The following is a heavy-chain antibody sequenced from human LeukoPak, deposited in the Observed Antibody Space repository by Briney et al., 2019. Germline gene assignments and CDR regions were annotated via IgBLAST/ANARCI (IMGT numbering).Heavy chain of an antibody. CDR2: ISWNSGSI. V-gene: IGHV3-9*01. CDR1: GFTFDDYA. Sequence: GGSLRLSCAASGFTFDDYAMHWVRHAPGKGLEWVSGISWNSGSIGYADSVKGRFTISRDNAKNSLYLQMNSLRAEDTALYYCAKSVRTYSSSWDFDYWGQGTLVTVSS. CDR3: AKSVRTYSSSWDFDY. D-gene: IGHD6-13*01. J-gene: IGHJ4*02.